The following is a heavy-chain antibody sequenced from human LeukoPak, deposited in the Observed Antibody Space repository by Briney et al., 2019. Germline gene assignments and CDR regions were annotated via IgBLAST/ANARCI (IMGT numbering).Heavy chain of an antibody. Sequence: GGSLRLSCAASGFTVSSNYMSWVRQTPGTGLEWVSVIWFDGSKKYYADSVKGRFTISRDNSKNTLYLQMNSLRAADTAVYYCARDPRGIAVAGTGDYWGQGTLVTVSS. CDR3: ARDPRGIAVAGTGDY. CDR2: IWFDGSKK. V-gene: IGHV3-33*08. D-gene: IGHD6-19*01. CDR1: GFTVSSNY. J-gene: IGHJ4*02.